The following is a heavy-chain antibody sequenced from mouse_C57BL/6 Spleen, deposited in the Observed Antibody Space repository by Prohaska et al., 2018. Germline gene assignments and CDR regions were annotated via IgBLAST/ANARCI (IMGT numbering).Heavy chain of an antibody. CDR3: ARRGSTYWYFDV. J-gene: IGHJ1*03. Sequence: HGKSLEWIGVINPYNGGTSYNQKFKGKATLTVDKSSSTAYMELNSLTSEDSAVYYCARRGSTYWYFDVWGTGTTVTVSS. CDR2: INPYNGGT. V-gene: IGHV1-19*01. D-gene: IGHD1-1*01.